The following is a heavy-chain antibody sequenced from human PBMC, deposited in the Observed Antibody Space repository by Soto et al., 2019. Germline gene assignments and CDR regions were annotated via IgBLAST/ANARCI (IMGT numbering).Heavy chain of an antibody. Sequence: SETLSLTCTVSGGSISSGGYYWSWIRQHPGKGLEWIGYIYYSGSIYYNPSLKSRVTISVDTSKNQFSLKLSSVTAADTAVYYCARDGIYDFWSGYYAPYGMDVWGQGTTVTVSS. V-gene: IGHV4-31*03. CDR1: GGSISSGGYY. CDR3: ARDGIYDFWSGYYAPYGMDV. J-gene: IGHJ6*02. D-gene: IGHD3-3*01. CDR2: IYYSGSI.